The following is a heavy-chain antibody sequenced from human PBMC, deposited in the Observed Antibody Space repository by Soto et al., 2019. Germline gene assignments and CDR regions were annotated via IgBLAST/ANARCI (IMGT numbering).Heavy chain of an antibody. CDR1: GFIFSRNA. CDR3: AKGGSNSGWRDAP. V-gene: IGHV3-23*01. J-gene: IGHJ5*02. D-gene: IGHD6-19*01. Sequence: EVQLLESGGGLEQPGGSLRLSCAASGFIFSRNAMSWVRQAPGRGLEWVSVISGAGGSIYYADSVKGRFTISRDNAKSTLFLQMNSLRVEDTATYYCAKGGSNSGWRDAPWGQGTPVIVSS. CDR2: ISGAGGSI.